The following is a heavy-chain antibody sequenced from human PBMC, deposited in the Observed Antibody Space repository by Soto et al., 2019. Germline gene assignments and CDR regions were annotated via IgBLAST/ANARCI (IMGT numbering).Heavy chain of an antibody. CDR3: AREGRYCSGGSCYSGYFDY. J-gene: IGHJ4*02. D-gene: IGHD2-15*01. CDR2: INPSGGST. CDR1: GYTFTSYY. V-gene: IGHV1-46*03. Sequence: ASVKVSCKASGYTFTSYYMHWVRQAPGQGLEWMGIINPSGGSTSYARKFQGRVTMTRDTSTSTVYMELSSLRSEDTAVYYCAREGRYCSGGSCYSGYFDYWGQGTLVTVSS.